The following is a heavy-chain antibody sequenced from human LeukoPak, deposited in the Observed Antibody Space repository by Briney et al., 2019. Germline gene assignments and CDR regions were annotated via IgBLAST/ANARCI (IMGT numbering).Heavy chain of an antibody. CDR3: ARVGAALYDYFDS. Sequence: ASVKVSCKASGYSFTRYYIHWVRQAPGQGLEWMGIINPSTGSATYGQKLQGRVTLTRDTSTSTVYMELSSLRSEDTAVYYCARVGAALYDYFDSWGQGTLVTVSS. J-gene: IGHJ4*02. CDR1: GYSFTRYY. CDR2: INPSTGSA. V-gene: IGHV1-46*01. D-gene: IGHD2-15*01.